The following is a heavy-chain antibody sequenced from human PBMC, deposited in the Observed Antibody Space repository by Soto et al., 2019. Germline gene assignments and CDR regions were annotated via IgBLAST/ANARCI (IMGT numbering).Heavy chain of an antibody. CDR2: IYPGDSDT. D-gene: IGHD3-10*01. Sequence: GESLKISCKGSGYTFTDYWIGWVRQLPGKGLEWMGIIYPGDSDTRYSPSFQGHVTITVDKSTSTAYLQWNTLKASDTAMYYCARAFYGMDVWGPGTTVTVSS. CDR1: GYTFTDYW. CDR3: ARAFYGMDV. J-gene: IGHJ6*02. V-gene: IGHV5-51*01.